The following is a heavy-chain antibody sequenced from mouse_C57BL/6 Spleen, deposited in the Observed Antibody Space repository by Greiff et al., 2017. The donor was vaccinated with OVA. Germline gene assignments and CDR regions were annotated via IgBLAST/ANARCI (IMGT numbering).Heavy chain of an antibody. CDR3: TGGYYGSSLGFAY. Sequence: VQLQQSGAELVRPGASVKLSCTASGFNIKDDYMHWVKQRPEQGLEWIGWIDPENGDTEYASKFQGKATITADTSSNTAYLQLSSLTSEDTAVYYCTGGYYGSSLGFAYWGQGTLVTVSA. V-gene: IGHV14-4*01. CDR1: GFNIKDDY. J-gene: IGHJ3*01. CDR2: IDPENGDT. D-gene: IGHD1-1*01.